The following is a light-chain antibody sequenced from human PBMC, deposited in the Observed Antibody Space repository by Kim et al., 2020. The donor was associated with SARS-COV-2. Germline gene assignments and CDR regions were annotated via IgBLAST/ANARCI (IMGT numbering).Light chain of an antibody. Sequence: QSITVACTETSSDVGGYNLVSWYQRHPDKAPKLIIYAVSKGPSGVSSRFSGSRSGNTASLTISEIQAEDEADYYCCSYAGSTTFYVFGTGTKVTVL. CDR1: SSDVGGYNL. CDR2: AVS. V-gene: IGLV2-23*02. CDR3: CSYAGSTTFYV. J-gene: IGLJ1*01.